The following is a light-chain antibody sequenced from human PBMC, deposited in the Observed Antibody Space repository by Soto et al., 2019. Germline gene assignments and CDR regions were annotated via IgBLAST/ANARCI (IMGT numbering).Light chain of an antibody. CDR2: GAS. CDR3: QKYDFDPSGT. CDR1: QGIHNF. J-gene: IGKJ1*01. V-gene: IGKV1-27*01. Sequence: DIQMTQSPSSLSASVGDRVTITCRASQGIHNFLAWYQQRPGKVPKLLIYGASTLQSGLPSRFSSSGSGIDFTLTISSVQPEYIATYYCQKYDFDPSGTFSQGTNVDI.